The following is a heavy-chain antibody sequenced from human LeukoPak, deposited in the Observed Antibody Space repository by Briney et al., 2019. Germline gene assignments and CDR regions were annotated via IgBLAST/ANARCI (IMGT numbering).Heavy chain of an antibody. CDR2: IGTAGDT. D-gene: IGHD3-22*01. J-gene: IGHJ4*02. Sequence: PGGSLRLSCAASGFTFSSYDMHWVRQPTGKGLEWVSAIGTAGDTYYPGSVKGRFTISRDNAKNSLFLQMNSLRAEDTAVYYCARVASITMICDFWGQGTLVTVSS. CDR1: GFTFSSYD. V-gene: IGHV3-13*04. CDR3: ARVASITMICDF.